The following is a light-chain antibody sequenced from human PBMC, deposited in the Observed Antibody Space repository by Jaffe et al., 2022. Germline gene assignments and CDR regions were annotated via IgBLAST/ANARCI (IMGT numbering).Light chain of an antibody. Sequence: QSALTQPASVSGSPGQSITISCTGTSSGVGNYNYVSWYQQHPGKAPKLMIYDVSYRPSGVSNRFSGSKSGNTASLTISGLQAEDEADYYCSSYTSSSTYVFGTGTKVTVL. CDR3: SSYTSSSTYV. CDR2: DVS. V-gene: IGLV2-14*03. CDR1: SSGVGNYNY. J-gene: IGLJ1*01.